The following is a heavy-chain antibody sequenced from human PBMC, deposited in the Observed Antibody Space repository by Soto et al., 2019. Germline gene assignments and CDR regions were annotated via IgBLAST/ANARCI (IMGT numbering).Heavy chain of an antibody. V-gene: IGHV3-30-3*01. CDR2: ISYDGSNK. J-gene: IGHJ6*02. D-gene: IGHD3-3*01. CDR3: ARDLTIFGVVTPPGASYGMDV. Sequence: PGGSLRLSCAASGFTFRSYAMHWVRQAPGKGLEWVAVISYDGSNKYYADSVKGRFTISRDNSKNTLYLQMNSLRAEDTAVYYCARDLTIFGVVTPPGASYGMDVWRAATPVTVS. CDR1: GFTFRSYA.